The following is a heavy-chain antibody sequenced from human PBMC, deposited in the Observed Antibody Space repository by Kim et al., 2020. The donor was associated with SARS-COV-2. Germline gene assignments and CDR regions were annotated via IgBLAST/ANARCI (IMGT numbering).Heavy chain of an antibody. Sequence: ESGKGWSTISRDTSKNTLYQQMNSLRAEDTAVYYCAKTSGHNYYYYYMDVWGKGTTVTVSS. V-gene: IGHV3-23*01. D-gene: IGHD2-21*01. CDR3: AKTSGHNYYYYYMDV. J-gene: IGHJ6*03.